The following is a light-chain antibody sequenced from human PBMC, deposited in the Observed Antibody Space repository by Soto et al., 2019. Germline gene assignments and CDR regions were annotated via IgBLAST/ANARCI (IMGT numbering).Light chain of an antibody. CDR3: QQHNSYPYT. CDR1: QDISTF. V-gene: IGKV1-9*01. Sequence: DIQLTQSPSFLSASVGDRVTITCRASQDISTFLAWYQQKPGKAPQLLIYSASNLHSGVPSRFRGSGSGTEFTLTVSSLQPEDFATYHCQQHNSYPYTFGQGTKLEIK. CDR2: SAS. J-gene: IGKJ2*01.